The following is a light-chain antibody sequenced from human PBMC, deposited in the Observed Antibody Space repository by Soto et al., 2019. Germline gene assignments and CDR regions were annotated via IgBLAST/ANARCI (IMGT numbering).Light chain of an antibody. CDR1: QSVSST. CDR3: QQYKDWPLT. V-gene: IGKV3-15*01. J-gene: IGKJ4*01. Sequence: EMVMTQSPATLSVSPGERATLSCRASQSVSSTFAWYQQKPGQAPRLLIYGASTRATGIPARFSGSGSGTEFTLTISSLQSEDFALYYCQQYKDWPLTFGGGTQVDIK. CDR2: GAS.